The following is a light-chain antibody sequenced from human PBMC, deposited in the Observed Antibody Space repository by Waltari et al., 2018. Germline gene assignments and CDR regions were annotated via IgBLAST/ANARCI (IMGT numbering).Light chain of an antibody. CDR2: SNN. CDR1: WSNIGTNV. CDR3: SARDDSLNGHVI. V-gene: IGLV1-44*01. Sequence: QSLLTQPPSASGTPGQTVTISCSGSWSNIGTNVVSWYQQLPGTAPKLLIHSNNQRPSGVPGRFSCSKSGTSASLAISGLQSADEADYYCSARDDSLNGHVIFGGGTKLTVL. J-gene: IGLJ2*01.